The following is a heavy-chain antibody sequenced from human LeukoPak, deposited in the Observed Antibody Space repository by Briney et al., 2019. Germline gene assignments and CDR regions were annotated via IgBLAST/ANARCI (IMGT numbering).Heavy chain of an antibody. CDR3: AKDRVGATLYFDY. CDR2: ISGSGVTT. J-gene: IGHJ4*02. Sequence: GGSLRLSCAASGFAFLNYGMSWVRQAPGKGLEWVSAISGSGVTTYYAGSVKGRFTISRDNSKNTLYLQMNSLRAEDTAVYYCAKDRVGATLYFDYWGQGTLVTVSS. CDR1: GFAFLNYG. D-gene: IGHD1-26*01. V-gene: IGHV3-23*01.